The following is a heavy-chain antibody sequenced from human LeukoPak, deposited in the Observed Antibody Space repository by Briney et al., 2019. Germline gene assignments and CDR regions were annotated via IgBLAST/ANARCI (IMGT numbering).Heavy chain of an antibody. V-gene: IGHV3-23*01. D-gene: IGHD5-18*01. J-gene: IGHJ4*02. CDR3: AKDAGGFGYGYFDY. CDR1: GFTFSSYT. CDR2: VSDNGVRT. Sequence: GGSLRLSCAASGFTFSSYTMNWVRQAPGKGLEWVSVVSDNGVRTYYADSVKGRFTISRDNSKNTLYLQMNSLRAEDTAVYYCAKDAGGFGYGYFDYWGQGTLVTVSS.